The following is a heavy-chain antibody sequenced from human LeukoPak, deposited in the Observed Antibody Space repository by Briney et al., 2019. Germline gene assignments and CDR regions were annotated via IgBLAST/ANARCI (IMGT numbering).Heavy chain of an antibody. V-gene: IGHV3-74*03. J-gene: IGHJ4*02. CDR2: INGDGYST. D-gene: IGHD4/OR15-4a*01. Sequence: PGGSLRLSCAASGFTFRRYWMHWVRQAPGRGLAWVSRINGDGYSTTYADSVRGRFTISRDNGKNTLYLQMNSLRVDDTAVYYCARDYGGWGRGTLVTVSS. CDR3: ARDYGG. CDR1: GFTFRRYW.